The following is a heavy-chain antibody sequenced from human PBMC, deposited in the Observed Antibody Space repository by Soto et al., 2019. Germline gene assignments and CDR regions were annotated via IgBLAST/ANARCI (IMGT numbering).Heavy chain of an antibody. CDR1: GGSISSYY. Sequence: SETLSLTCTVSGGSISSYYWSWIRQPPGKGLEWIGYIYYSGSTNYNPSLKSRVTISVDTSKNQFSLKLSSVTAADTAVYYCARQYSGYHVPTYFDYWGQGTLVTVSS. CDR2: IYYSGST. V-gene: IGHV4-59*08. D-gene: IGHD5-12*01. J-gene: IGHJ4*02. CDR3: ARQYSGYHVPTYFDY.